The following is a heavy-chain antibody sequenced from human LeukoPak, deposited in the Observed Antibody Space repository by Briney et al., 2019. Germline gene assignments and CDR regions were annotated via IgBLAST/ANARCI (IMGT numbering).Heavy chain of an antibody. J-gene: IGHJ3*02. CDR2: ISGGGGTT. CDR1: GFTFSSYA. CDR3: ARSIGVAGNGALDI. Sequence: GGSLRLSCAASGFTFSSYAMSWVRQAPGKGLEWVSTISGGGGTTYYADSVKGRFTISRDNSKDTLYLQMNSLRAEDTAVYYCARSIGVAGNGALDIWGQGTMVTVSS. D-gene: IGHD6-19*01. V-gene: IGHV3-23*01.